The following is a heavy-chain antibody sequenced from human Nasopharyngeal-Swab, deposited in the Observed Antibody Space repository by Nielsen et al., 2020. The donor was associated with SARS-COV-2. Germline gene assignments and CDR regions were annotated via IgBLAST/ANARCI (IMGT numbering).Heavy chain of an antibody. Sequence: GGSLRLSCAASRFTFSSYAMSWVRQAPGKGLEWVSAISGSGGRTYYGDSVKGRFTISRDNSKNTLYLQMNSLRADDTAVYYCASRSLLSGGAFDYWGQGTPVTVSS. V-gene: IGHV3-23*01. J-gene: IGHJ4*02. CDR1: RFTFSSYA. D-gene: IGHD2-21*01. CDR2: ISGSGGRT. CDR3: ASRSLLSGGAFDY.